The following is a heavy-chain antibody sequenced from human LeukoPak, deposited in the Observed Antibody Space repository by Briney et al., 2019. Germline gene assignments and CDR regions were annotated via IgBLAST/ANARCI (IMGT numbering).Heavy chain of an antibody. D-gene: IGHD6-19*01. CDR3: ARHQDRRIAVAGFLSTRDRQRWFDP. CDR2: INHSGST. CDR1: GGSISSSSYY. V-gene: IGHV4-39*01. Sequence: SETLSLTCTVSGGSISSSSYYWGWIRQPPGKGLEWIGEINHSGSTNYNPSLKSRVTISVDTSKNQFSLKLSSVTAADTAVYYCARHQDRRIAVAGFLSTRDRQRWFDPWGQGTLVTVSS. J-gene: IGHJ5*02.